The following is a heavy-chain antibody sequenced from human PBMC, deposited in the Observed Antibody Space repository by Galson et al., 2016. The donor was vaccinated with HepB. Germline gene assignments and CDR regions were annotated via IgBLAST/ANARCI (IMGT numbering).Heavy chain of an antibody. J-gene: IGHJ6*02. CDR2: ISYDGSNK. CDR1: GFTFSSYG. V-gene: IGHV3-30*18. Sequence: SLRLSCAASGFTFSSYGMHWVRQAPGRGLEWVAVISYDGSNKYYADSMRGRFTISRDNSKNTLYLQMNSLRAEDTAIYYCAKRTMEDQQDQLLFYYYYGIDDWGQGTTVTVSS. CDR3: AKRTMEDQQDQLLFYYYYGIDD. D-gene: IGHD2-2*01.